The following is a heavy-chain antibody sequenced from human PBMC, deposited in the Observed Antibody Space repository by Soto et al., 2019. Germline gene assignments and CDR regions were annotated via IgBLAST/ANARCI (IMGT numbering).Heavy chain of an antibody. V-gene: IGHV3-23*01. CDR2: ISGSGGST. CDR3: AKDLYYDSSGYPGY. D-gene: IGHD3-22*01. J-gene: IGHJ4*02. Sequence: PVGSLRLSCAASGFTFSSYAMSWVRQAPGKGLEWVSAISGSGGSTYYADSVKGRFTISRDNSKNTLYLQMNSLRAEDTAVYYCAKDLYYDSSGYPGYWGQGTLVTVSS. CDR1: GFTFSSYA.